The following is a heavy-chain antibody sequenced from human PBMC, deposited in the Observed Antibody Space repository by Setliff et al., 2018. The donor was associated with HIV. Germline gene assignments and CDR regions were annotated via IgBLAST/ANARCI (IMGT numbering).Heavy chain of an antibody. J-gene: IGHJ6*03. CDR2: IHYSGSS. V-gene: IGHV4-59*08. D-gene: IGHD6-13*01. CDR3: ARHRDPPGSSWIFYYYYMDL. Sequence: SETLSLTCTVSGGSITGHYWSWIRQPPGKGLEWIGYIHYSGSSNYNPSLKSRVSISVDTSKNQVSLRLSSATAADTGVYYCARHRDPPGSSWIFYYYYMDLWGGGTTVT. CDR1: GGSITGHY.